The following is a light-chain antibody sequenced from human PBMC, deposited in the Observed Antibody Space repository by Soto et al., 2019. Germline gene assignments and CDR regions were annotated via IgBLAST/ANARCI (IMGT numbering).Light chain of an antibody. Sequence: EIVMTQSPATLSVSPGERATLSCRASQSVSNNLAWYHQKPGQAPRLLLFGASTRATGIPARFSGSGSGTEFTLTISSLQPEDFAVYYCQPYNAWPRPFGQGTKLEI. J-gene: IGKJ2*01. CDR3: QPYNAWPRP. CDR1: QSVSNN. V-gene: IGKV3-15*01. CDR2: GAS.